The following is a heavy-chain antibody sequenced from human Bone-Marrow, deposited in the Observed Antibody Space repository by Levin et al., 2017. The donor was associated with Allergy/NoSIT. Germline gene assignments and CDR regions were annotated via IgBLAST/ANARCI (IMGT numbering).Heavy chain of an antibody. Sequence: SCAVSGFSFSDYWMSWVRQAPGKGLEWVANIKEDGSEKLSADSVKGRFIISRDNDKKSLFLQMNSLRVEDTAVYYCARARRTASTPEFFDFWGQGTLVTVSS. CDR2: IKEDGSEK. CDR3: ARARRTASTPEFFDF. V-gene: IGHV3-7*01. D-gene: IGHD2-21*02. J-gene: IGHJ4*02. CDR1: GFSFSDYW.